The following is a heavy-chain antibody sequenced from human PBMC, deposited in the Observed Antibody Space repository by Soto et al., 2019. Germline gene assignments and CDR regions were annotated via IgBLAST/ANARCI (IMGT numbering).Heavy chain of an antibody. Sequence: PSETLSLTCTVSGGSISSGSYYWGWIRQPPGKGLEWIGSIYYSGSTYYNPSLKSRVTISVDTSKNQFSLKLSSVTAADTAVYYCARGRMLYCSSTSCYSHFDYWGQGTLVTVSS. J-gene: IGHJ4*02. D-gene: IGHD2-2*01. V-gene: IGHV4-39*01. CDR3: ARGRMLYCSSTSCYSHFDY. CDR1: GGSISSGSYY. CDR2: IYYSGST.